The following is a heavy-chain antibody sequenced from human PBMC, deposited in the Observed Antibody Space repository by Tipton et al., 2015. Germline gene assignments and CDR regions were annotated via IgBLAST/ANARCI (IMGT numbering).Heavy chain of an antibody. J-gene: IGHJ4*02. CDR1: GDSISSSSW. Sequence: TLSLTCTVSGDSISSSSWWTWVRQPPGKGLEWIGEIHHGGTTNYNPSLKSRVTMSVDTSKNQFSLQLSSVTAADTAVYYCAREGWNSDSSGYDYWSQGTLVSVSS. D-gene: IGHD3-22*01. CDR2: IHHGGTT. CDR3: AREGWNSDSSGYDY. V-gene: IGHV4-4*02.